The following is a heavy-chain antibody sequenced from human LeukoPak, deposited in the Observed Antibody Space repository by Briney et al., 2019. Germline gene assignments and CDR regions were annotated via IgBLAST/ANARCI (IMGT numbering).Heavy chain of an antibody. CDR2: ISAYNGNT. V-gene: IGHV1-18*01. D-gene: IGHD2-2*01. CDR3: ARDLAMVVPAAAHSDY. Sequence: ASVKVSCKASGYTFTSYGISWVRQAPGQGLEWMGWISAYNGNTNYAQKLQGRVTMTTDTSTSTAYMELRSLRSDDTAVYYCARDLAMVVPAAAHSDYWGQGTLVTVSS. J-gene: IGHJ4*02. CDR1: GYTFTSYG.